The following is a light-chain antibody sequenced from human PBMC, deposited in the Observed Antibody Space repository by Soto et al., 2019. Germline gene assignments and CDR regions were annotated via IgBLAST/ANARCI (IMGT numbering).Light chain of an antibody. CDR1: SSDIGGYNS. CDR3: SSYTTGGTLV. V-gene: IGLV2-14*01. CDR2: EVS. J-gene: IGLJ2*01. Sequence: QSALTQPASVSGSPGQSITISCTGTSSDIGGYNSVSWYQQHPGKAPKLMLFEVSDRPSGVSNRFSGSKSGNTASLTISGLQAEDEADYYCSSYTTGGTLVFGGGTKLTVL.